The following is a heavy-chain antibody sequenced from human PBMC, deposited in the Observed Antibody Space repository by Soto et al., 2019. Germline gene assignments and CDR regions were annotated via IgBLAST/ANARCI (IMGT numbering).Heavy chain of an antibody. CDR2: IYYSGST. CDR3: ATSNWFDP. Sequence: QLQLQESGPGLVKPSETLSLTCTVSGGSISSRGYYWGWIRQPPGKGLEWIGTIYYSGSTYYNPSLKNRVTISVHTSKHQFSLKLSSVPAADTAVYYCATSNWFDPWGQGTLVTVSS. V-gene: IGHV4-39*01. CDR1: GGSISSRGYY. J-gene: IGHJ5*02.